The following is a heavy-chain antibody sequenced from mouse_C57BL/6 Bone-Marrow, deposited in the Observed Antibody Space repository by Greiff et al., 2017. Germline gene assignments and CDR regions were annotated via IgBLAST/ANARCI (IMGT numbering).Heavy chain of an antibody. Sequence: QVQLQQSGAELVRPGTSVKVSCKASGYAFTNYLIEWVKQRPGQGLEWIGVINPGSGGTNYNEKFKGKATLTADTSSSTAYMQLSSLTSEDSAVYFCARARIYYDYADAMDYWGQGTSVTVSS. CDR3: ARARIYYDYADAMDY. D-gene: IGHD2-4*01. CDR1: GYAFTNYL. J-gene: IGHJ4*01. V-gene: IGHV1-54*01. CDR2: INPGSGGT.